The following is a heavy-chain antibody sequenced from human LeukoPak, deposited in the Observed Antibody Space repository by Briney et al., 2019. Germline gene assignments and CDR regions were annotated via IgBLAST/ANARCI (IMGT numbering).Heavy chain of an antibody. Sequence: SQTLSLTCAISGDSVPSNSAAWNWIRQSPSRGLEWLGRTYYRSKWYNDYAVSVKSRITINPDTSKNQFSLQLNSVTPEDTAVYYCARDANSSGWYAGYYFDYWGQGTLVTVSS. J-gene: IGHJ4*02. CDR1: GDSVPSNSAA. V-gene: IGHV6-1*01. D-gene: IGHD6-19*01. CDR3: ARDANSSGWYAGYYFDY. CDR2: TYYRSKWYN.